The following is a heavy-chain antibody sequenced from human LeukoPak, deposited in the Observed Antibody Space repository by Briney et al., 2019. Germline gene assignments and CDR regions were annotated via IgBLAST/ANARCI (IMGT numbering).Heavy chain of an antibody. Sequence: SQTLSLTCTVSGGSISSGDYYWSWIRQPPGKGLEWIGYIYYSGSTYYNPSLKSRVTISVDTSKNQFSLKLSSVTAADTAVYYCARRSMVTTAPGDYFDYWGQGTLVTVSS. CDR2: IYYSGST. V-gene: IGHV4-30-4*01. J-gene: IGHJ4*02. D-gene: IGHD4-17*01. CDR1: GGSISSGDYY. CDR3: ARRSMVTTAPGDYFDY.